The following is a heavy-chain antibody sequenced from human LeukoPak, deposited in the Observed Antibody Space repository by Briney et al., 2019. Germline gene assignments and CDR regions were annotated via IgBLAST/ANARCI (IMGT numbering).Heavy chain of an antibody. D-gene: IGHD1-7*01. CDR2: INQDGSVR. CDR1: GFTFNTYW. Sequence: GGSLRLSCAASGFTFNTYWMIWVRQAPGKGLDWVANINQDGSVRYYVASVKGRFTISRDNAKNSLYLQMNSLRAEDTAVYYCARESRGNSLDYWGQGTLVTVSS. J-gene: IGHJ4*02. CDR3: ARESRGNSLDY. V-gene: IGHV3-7*01.